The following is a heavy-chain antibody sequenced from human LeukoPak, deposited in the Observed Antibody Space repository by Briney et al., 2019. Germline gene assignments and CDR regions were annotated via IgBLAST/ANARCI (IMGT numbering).Heavy chain of an antibody. V-gene: IGHV3-74*01. CDR2: INDDGSDT. CDR1: GFTFKLYW. CDR3: ARAPGQYMDV. Sequence: PGGSLRLSCAASGFTFKLYWMHCVRQVPGKRPVWVSRINDDGSDTVYADSVRGRFTISRDDAKNSLYLQMNSLRAEDTAVYYCARAPGQYMDVWGKGTTVTVSS. J-gene: IGHJ6*03.